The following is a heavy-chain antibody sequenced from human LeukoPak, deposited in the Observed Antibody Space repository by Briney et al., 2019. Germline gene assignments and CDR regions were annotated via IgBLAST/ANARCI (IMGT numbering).Heavy chain of an antibody. Sequence: SETLSLTCTVSGGSIRNYYWSWIRQPPGKGLEWIGYIYYSGSTNYNPSLKSRVTISVDTSKNQFYLKLSSVTAADTAVYYCARARPLDAFDIWGQGTMVTVSS. V-gene: IGHV4-59*01. CDR2: IYYSGST. D-gene: IGHD6-6*01. CDR1: GGSIRNYY. CDR3: ARARPLDAFDI. J-gene: IGHJ3*02.